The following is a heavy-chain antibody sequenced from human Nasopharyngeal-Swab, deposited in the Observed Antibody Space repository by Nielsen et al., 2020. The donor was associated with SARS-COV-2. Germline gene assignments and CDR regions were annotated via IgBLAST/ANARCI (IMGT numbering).Heavy chain of an antibody. J-gene: IGHJ6*03. Sequence: WARQATGQGLEWMGRINPNSGGTNYAQKFQGRVTVNRDTSISAAYIELSRLRSDDTAVYYCARGRTTVTEYYYYYYFDVWGKGTTVTVSS. D-gene: IGHD4-17*01. CDR3: ARGRTTVTEYYYYYYFDV. V-gene: IGHV1-2*06. CDR2: INPNSGGT.